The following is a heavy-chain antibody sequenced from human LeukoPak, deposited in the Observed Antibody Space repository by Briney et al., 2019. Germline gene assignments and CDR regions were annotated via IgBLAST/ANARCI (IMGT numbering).Heavy chain of an antibody. CDR3: ARGPAHYYGSGSYRYYYYYYGMDV. V-gene: IGHV4-39*07. CDR1: GGSISSGDYY. CDR2: INHSGST. D-gene: IGHD3-10*01. Sequence: SETLSLTCTVSGGSISSGDYYWSWIRQPPGKGLEWIGEINHSGSTNYNPSLKSRVTISVDTSKNQFSLKLSSVTAADTAVYYCARGPAHYYGSGSYRYYYYYYGMDVWGQGTTVTVSS. J-gene: IGHJ6*02.